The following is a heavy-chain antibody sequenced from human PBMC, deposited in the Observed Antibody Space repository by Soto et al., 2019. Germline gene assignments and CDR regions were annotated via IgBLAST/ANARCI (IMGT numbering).Heavy chain of an antibody. CDR3: AREFPDRFHFDF. Sequence: QVQLVQSGAEVKKPGASVKVSCKASGYTFTNYYVHWVRQAPGQGLEWMGIIKPSGGTTRYAQKFQGRVTMTWATSTSIAYMELSSLRSEDTAVYYCAREFPDRFHFDFWGQGTLVTVSS. J-gene: IGHJ4*02. CDR1: GYTFTNYY. D-gene: IGHD3-16*02. CDR2: IKPSGGTT. V-gene: IGHV1-46*01.